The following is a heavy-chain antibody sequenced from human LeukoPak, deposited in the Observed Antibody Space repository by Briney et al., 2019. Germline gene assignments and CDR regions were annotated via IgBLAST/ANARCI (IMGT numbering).Heavy chain of an antibody. Sequence: PGGSLRLSCAASGFTFSSYEMNWVRQAPGKGLEWVSYISSSGSTIYYADSVKGRFTISRDNAKNSLYLQMNSLRAEDTAVYYCARDRYYYDSSGYSDYWGQGTLVTVSS. CDR2: ISSSGSTI. V-gene: IGHV3-48*03. D-gene: IGHD3-22*01. CDR3: ARDRYYYDSSGYSDY. J-gene: IGHJ4*02. CDR1: GFTFSSYE.